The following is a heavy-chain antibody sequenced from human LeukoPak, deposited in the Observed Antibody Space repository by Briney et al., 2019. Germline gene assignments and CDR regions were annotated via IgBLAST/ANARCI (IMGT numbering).Heavy chain of an antibody. J-gene: IGHJ4*02. V-gene: IGHV1-2*02. CDR1: GYTFTAYY. CDR2: INFNSGVT. D-gene: IGHD6-19*01. CDR3: AKTGAGYSSGWSYLY. Sequence: ASVKVSCKASGYTFTAYYMHWVRQAPGQGLECMGWINFNSGVTKYAQKFQDRVTMTRDTSITTAYMELTRLTSDDTAVYYCAKTGAGYSSGWSYLYWGQGTLATVSS.